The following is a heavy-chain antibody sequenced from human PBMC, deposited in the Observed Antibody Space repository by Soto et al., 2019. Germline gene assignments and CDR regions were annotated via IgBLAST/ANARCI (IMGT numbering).Heavy chain of an antibody. CDR2: IYYSGNT. CDR3: ARHPYAGDNNLFDP. CDR1: GGSISGYY. V-gene: IGHV4-59*08. Sequence: QVQLQESGPGLVKPSETLSLTCTVSGGSISGYYWSWIRQPPGKGLEWIGYIYYSGNTNYNPSLKSRVTIPVDTPKNQFSLKLSPVTAAYTAVYYCARHPYAGDNNLFDPWCQGTLVTVSS. J-gene: IGHJ5*01. D-gene: IGHD3-16*01.